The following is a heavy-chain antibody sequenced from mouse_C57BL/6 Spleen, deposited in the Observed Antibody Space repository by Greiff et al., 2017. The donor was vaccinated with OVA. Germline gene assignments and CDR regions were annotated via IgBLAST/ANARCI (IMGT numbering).Heavy chain of an antibody. CDR2: IDPSDSYT. V-gene: IGHV1-50*01. Sequence: QVQLQQPGAELVKPGASVKLSCKASGYTFTSYWMQWVKQRPGQGLEWIGEIDPSDSYTNYNQKFKGKATLTVDTSSSTAYMQLSSLTSEDSAVYYCARRGHAMDYWGQGTSVTVSS. CDR3: ARRGHAMDY. J-gene: IGHJ4*01. CDR1: GYTFTSYW.